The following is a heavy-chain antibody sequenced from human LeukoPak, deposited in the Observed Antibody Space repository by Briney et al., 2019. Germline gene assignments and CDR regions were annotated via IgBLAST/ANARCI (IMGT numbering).Heavy chain of an antibody. V-gene: IGHV4-4*09. D-gene: IGHD2-15*01. CDR1: GGSTSSYY. CDR2: IYTSGST. J-gene: IGHJ5*02. CDR3: ARLSVVVVAATGGLGFDP. Sequence: SETLSLTCTVSGGSTSSYYWSWIRQPPGKGLEWIGYIYTSGSTNYNPSLKSRVTISVDTSKNQFSLKLSSVTAADTAVYYCARLSVVVVAATGGLGFDPWGQGTLVTVSS.